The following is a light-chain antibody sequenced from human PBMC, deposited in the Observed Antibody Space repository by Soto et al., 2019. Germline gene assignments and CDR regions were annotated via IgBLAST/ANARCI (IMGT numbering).Light chain of an antibody. CDR2: DVS. Sequence: QSALTQPASVSGSPGQSITISCTGTSSDVGGYKYVSWYQQYPGKAPTLMIFDVSDRPSGVSNRFSGSKSGNTASLTISGLQAEDEADYYCSSYTRSSTLVFGGGTKVTVL. J-gene: IGLJ3*02. CDR3: SSYTRSSTLV. V-gene: IGLV2-14*03. CDR1: SSDVGGYKY.